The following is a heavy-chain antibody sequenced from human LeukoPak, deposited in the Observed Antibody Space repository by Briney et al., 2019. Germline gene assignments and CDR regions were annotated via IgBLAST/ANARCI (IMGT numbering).Heavy chain of an antibody. CDR2: IYTSGST. CDR1: GGSISSYY. V-gene: IGHV4-4*07. D-gene: IGHD3-10*01. Sequence: SETLSLTCTVSGGSISSYYWSWIRQPAGKGLEWIGRIYTSGSTNYNPSLKSRVTMSVDTSKNQFSLKLSSVTAADTAVYYCARGGESNRGKYYFDYWGQGTLVTVSS. CDR3: ARGGESNRGKYYFDY. J-gene: IGHJ4*02.